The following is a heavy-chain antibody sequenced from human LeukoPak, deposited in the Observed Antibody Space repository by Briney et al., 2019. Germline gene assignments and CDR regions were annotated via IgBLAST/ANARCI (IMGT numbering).Heavy chain of an antibody. V-gene: IGHV3-48*03. J-gene: IGHJ4*02. D-gene: IGHD2/OR15-2a*01. CDR2: ISSSGSTI. Sequence: GGSLRLSCAASGFTFSSYEINWVRQAPGKGLEWVSYISSSGSTIYYADSVKGRFTISRDNAKNSLYLQMNSLRAEDTAVYYCARDSTAAYFDYWGQGTLVTVSS. CDR3: ARDSTAAYFDY. CDR1: GFTFSSYE.